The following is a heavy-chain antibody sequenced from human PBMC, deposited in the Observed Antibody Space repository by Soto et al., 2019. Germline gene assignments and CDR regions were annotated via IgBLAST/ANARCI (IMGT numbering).Heavy chain of an antibody. V-gene: IGHV3-15*01. Sequence: GGSLRLSCAASGFTFSRVWMSWVRQAPGKGLEWVGRIRSKTDGGATHYAAPVRGRFTVSRDDSKNTLYLQMNSLQTEDTAVYFCATDGYDYYFDYWGQGALVTVSS. D-gene: IGHD5-12*01. CDR1: GFTFSRVW. CDR2: IRSKTDGGAT. CDR3: ATDGYDYYFDY. J-gene: IGHJ4*02.